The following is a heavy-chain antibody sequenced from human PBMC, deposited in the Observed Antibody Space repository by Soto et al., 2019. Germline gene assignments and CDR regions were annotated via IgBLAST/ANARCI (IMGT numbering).Heavy chain of an antibody. CDR2: ISSSSSYI. D-gene: IGHD6-25*01. Sequence: EVQLVESGGGLVKPGGSLRLSCAASGFTFSSYSMNWVRQAPGKGLEWVSSISSSSSYIYYADSVKGRFTISRDNAKNSLYLQMNSLRAEDTAVYYCARDDRGRKDAFDIWGQGTMVTVSS. CDR1: GFTFSSYS. V-gene: IGHV3-21*01. CDR3: ARDDRGRKDAFDI. J-gene: IGHJ3*02.